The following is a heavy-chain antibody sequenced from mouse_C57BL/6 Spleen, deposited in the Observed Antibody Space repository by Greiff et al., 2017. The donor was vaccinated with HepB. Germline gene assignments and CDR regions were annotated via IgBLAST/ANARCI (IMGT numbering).Heavy chain of an antibody. CDR1: GFTFSDYG. Sequence: EVKLMESGGGLVKPGGSLKLSCAASGFTFSDYGMHWVRQAPEKGLEWVAYISSGSSTIYYADTVKGRFTISRDNAKNTLFLQMTSLRSEDTAMYYCARCNYYGSSYYAMDYWGQGTSVTVSS. CDR3: ARCNYYGSSYYAMDY. J-gene: IGHJ4*01. D-gene: IGHD1-1*01. CDR2: ISSGSSTI. V-gene: IGHV5-17*01.